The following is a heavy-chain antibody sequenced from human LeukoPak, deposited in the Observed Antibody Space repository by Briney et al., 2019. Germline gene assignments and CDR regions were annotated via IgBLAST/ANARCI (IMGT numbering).Heavy chain of an antibody. CDR2: ISGGGGST. CDR1: GFTFSSYA. J-gene: IGHJ4*02. Sequence: GGSLRLSCAASGFTFSSYAMSWVRQAPGKGLEWVSAISGGGGSTYYADSVKGRFTISRDSSKNTLYLQMNSLRAEDTAVYYCAKGVYYYDSSGYYYTYYFDYWGQGTLVTVSS. V-gene: IGHV3-23*01. CDR3: AKGVYYYDSSGYYYTYYFDY. D-gene: IGHD3-22*01.